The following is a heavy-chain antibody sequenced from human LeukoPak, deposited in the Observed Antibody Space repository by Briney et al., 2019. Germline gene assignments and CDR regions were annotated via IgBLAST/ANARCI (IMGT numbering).Heavy chain of an antibody. CDR1: GFTFSSYA. CDR3: ARDMADIVVVPAPDY. D-gene: IGHD2-2*01. V-gene: IGHV3-30*01. Sequence: PGGSLRLSCAASGFTFSSYAMHWVRQAPGKGLEWVAVISYDGSNKYYADSVKGRFTISRDNSKNTLYLQMNSLRAEDTAVYYCARDMADIVVVPAPDYWGQGTLVTVSS. J-gene: IGHJ4*02. CDR2: ISYDGSNK.